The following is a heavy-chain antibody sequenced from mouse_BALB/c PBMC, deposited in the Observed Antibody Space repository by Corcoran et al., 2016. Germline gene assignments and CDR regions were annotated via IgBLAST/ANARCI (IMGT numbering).Heavy chain of an antibody. D-gene: IGHD2-14*01. V-gene: IGHV1-84*02. J-gene: IGHJ3*01. CDR1: GYTFTDYY. Sequence: QNQLQQSGPELVKPGASVKISCKASGYTFTDYYITWMKQKPGQGLEWIGWIYPGSSTTKYNEKFKGKATLTVDTSSSTAYMQLSSLTSEDTAVYFCARRGYYRYDGFAYWGQGTLVTVSS. CDR2: IYPGSSTT. CDR3: ARRGYYRYDGFAY.